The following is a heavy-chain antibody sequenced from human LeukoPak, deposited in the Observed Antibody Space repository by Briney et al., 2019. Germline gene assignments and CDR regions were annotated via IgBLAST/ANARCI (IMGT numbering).Heavy chain of an antibody. D-gene: IGHD3-10*01. V-gene: IGHV4-34*01. CDR1: GGSFSGFY. CDR3: ARGGTFGEPFSRS. CDR2: INQSGVT. J-gene: IGHJ4*02. Sequence: SETLSLTCAAYGGSFSGFYWSWIRQSPGKGLEWIGEINQSGVTNYSPSLKSRVTTSADTSKNQFSLKVNSVTAADTAVYYCARGGTFGEPFSRSWGQGTLVTVSS.